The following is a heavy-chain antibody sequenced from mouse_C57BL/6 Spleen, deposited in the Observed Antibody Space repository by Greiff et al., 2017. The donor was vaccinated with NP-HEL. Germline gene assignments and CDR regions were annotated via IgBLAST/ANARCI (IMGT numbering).Heavy chain of an antibody. J-gene: IGHJ2*01. CDR1: GFTFSSYG. Sequence: EVKLVESGGDLVKPGGSLKLSCAASGFTFSSYGMSWVRQTPDKRLEWVATISSGGSYTYYPDSVKGRFTISRDNAKNTLYLQMSSLKSEDTAMYYCARHGVGDGYYSYYFDYWGQGTTLTVSS. CDR3: ARHGVGDGYYSYYFDY. V-gene: IGHV5-6*02. D-gene: IGHD2-3*01. CDR2: ISSGGSYT.